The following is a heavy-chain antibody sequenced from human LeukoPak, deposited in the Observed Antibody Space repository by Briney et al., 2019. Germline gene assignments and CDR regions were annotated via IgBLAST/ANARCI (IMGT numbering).Heavy chain of an antibody. J-gene: IGHJ3*02. D-gene: IGHD3-16*02. Sequence: SQTLSLTCAISGDSVSSNSTAWNWITQSPSRGLERLGRTYYRSKWYNDYTVSVKSRITFNADTSKNQFSLQLNSVTPEDTAVYYWARKRLSSDSFDIWGQGTMVTVSS. CDR2: TYYRSKWYN. CDR1: GDSVSSNSTA. V-gene: IGHV6-1*01. CDR3: ARKRLSSDSFDI.